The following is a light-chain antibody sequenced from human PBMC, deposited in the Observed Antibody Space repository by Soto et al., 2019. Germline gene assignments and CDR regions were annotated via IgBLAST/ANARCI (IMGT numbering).Light chain of an antibody. Sequence: EIVLTQSPGTVSLSPGERASLSCGASQSLSSNFLAWYQQKPGQAPRLLIYGASSRATGIPDRFSGTGSETDFTLTINRLEPEDFAVYYCQQYENSPITFGQGTKVDIK. CDR1: QSLSSNF. V-gene: IGKV3-20*01. CDR3: QQYENSPIT. CDR2: GAS. J-gene: IGKJ1*01.